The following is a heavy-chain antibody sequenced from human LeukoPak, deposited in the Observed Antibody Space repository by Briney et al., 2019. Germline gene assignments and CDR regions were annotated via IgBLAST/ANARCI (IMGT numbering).Heavy chain of an antibody. Sequence: GGSLRLSCAASGFTFSSYGMSWVRQAPGKGLEWVSSISGSGGNTYYADSVKGRFTISRDNSKNTLFLHMNSLRAEDTAVYYCAKALGGYHFDYWGQGTLVTVSS. CDR3: AKALGGYHFDY. CDR1: GFTFSSYG. D-gene: IGHD3-16*01. CDR2: ISGSGGNT. V-gene: IGHV3-23*01. J-gene: IGHJ4*02.